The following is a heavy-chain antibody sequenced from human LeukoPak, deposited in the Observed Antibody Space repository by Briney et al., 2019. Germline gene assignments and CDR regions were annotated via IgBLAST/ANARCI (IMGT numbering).Heavy chain of an antibody. CDR2: FDPEDGET. D-gene: IGHD3-10*01. CDR1: GYTLTELS. V-gene: IGHV1-24*01. J-gene: IGHJ4*02. Sequence: ASVKVSCKVSGYTLTELSMHWVRQAPGKGLEWMGGFDPEDGETIYAQKFQGRVTMTEDTSTDTVYMELSSLRSEDTAVYYCARDGDYYGSGSYDYWGQGTLVTVSS. CDR3: ARDGDYYGSGSYDY.